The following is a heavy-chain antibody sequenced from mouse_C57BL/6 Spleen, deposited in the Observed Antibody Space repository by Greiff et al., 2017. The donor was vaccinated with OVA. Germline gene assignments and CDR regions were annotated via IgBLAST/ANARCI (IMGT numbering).Heavy chain of an antibody. CDR1: GFNIKNTY. Sequence: EVQLQQSVAELVRPGASVKLSCTASGFNIKNTYMHWVKQRPEQGLEWIGRIDPANGNTKYAPKFQGKATITADTSSNTAYLQLSSLTSEDTAIYYCASIYYYCSSLGDYYAMDYWGQGTSVTVSS. V-gene: IGHV14-3*01. CDR3: ASIYYYCSSLGDYYAMDY. D-gene: IGHD1-1*01. CDR2: IDPANGNT. J-gene: IGHJ4*01.